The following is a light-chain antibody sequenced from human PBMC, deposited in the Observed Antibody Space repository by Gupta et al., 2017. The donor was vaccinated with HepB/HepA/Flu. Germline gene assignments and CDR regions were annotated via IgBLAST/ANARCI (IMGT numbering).Light chain of an antibody. CDR1: SSNIGSNF. J-gene: IGLJ3*02. V-gene: IGLV1-47*01. Sequence: QSVLTQPPSASATPGQRVTISCSGSSSNIGSNFVFWYQQLPGPAPKLLIYWNNQRPSGVTDRFSASTSASSASTLTSGLRADEEADDYCAESDDNLSSWVFGGGTKLTVL. CDR2: WNN. CDR3: AESDDNLSSWV.